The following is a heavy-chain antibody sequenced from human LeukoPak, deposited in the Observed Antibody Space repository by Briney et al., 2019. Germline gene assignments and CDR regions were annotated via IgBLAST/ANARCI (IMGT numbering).Heavy chain of an antibody. V-gene: IGHV1-46*02. Sequence: GASVKVSCKASGYTFNAYHIHWVRQAPGQGFEWMGIIKPSGGTTTYAQNFQGRVTMTRDTSTSTVYMELSSLTSEDTAVYYCARDYGGNWGTYNYFDLWGRGTLVTVSS. J-gene: IGHJ2*01. D-gene: IGHD7-27*01. CDR2: IKPSGGTT. CDR1: GYTFNAYH. CDR3: ARDYGGNWGTYNYFDL.